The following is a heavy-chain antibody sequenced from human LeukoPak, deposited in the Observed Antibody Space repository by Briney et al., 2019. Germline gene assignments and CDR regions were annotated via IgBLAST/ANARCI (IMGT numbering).Heavy chain of an antibody. J-gene: IGHJ6*03. CDR3: ARKLLRADYYYIDV. V-gene: IGHV3-48*01. CDR1: GSTFSSYS. CDR2: ISSSSSPI. Sequence: GGSLRLSCAASGSTFSSYSMNWVRQAPGKGLGWVAYISSSSSPIYYADFVKGRFTISRDNAKSSLYLEMNSLTAEDTAVYYCARKLLRADYYYIDVWGKGTTVTVSS. D-gene: IGHD4-23*01.